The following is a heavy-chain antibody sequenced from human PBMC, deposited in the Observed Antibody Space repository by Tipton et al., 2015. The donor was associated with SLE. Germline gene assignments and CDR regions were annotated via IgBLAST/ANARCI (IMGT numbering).Heavy chain of an antibody. Sequence: SLRLSCAATGFTFSSYGMHWVRQAPGKGLEWVAVIWYDGNNKYYADSVKGRFTISRDNAKNSLYLQMNSLRAEDTAVYYCARVGGGWYTGDYWGQGTLVTVSS. J-gene: IGHJ4*02. V-gene: IGHV3-33*01. CDR2: IWYDGNNK. CDR1: GFTFSSYG. CDR3: ARVGGGWYTGDY. D-gene: IGHD6-19*01.